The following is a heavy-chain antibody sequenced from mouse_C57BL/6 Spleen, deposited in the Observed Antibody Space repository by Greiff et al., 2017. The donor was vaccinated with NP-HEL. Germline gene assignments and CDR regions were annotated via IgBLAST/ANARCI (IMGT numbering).Heavy chain of an antibody. CDR1: GYTFTSYW. D-gene: IGHD1-1*01. Sequence: QVQLQQPGAELVKPGASVKMSCKASGYTFTSYWITWVKQRPGQGLEWIGDIYPGSGSTNYNEKFKSKATLTVDTSSSTAYMQLSSLTSEDSAVYYCARAERDYYVTGYWGQGTTLTVSS. CDR2: IYPGSGST. V-gene: IGHV1-55*01. CDR3: ARAERDYYVTGY. J-gene: IGHJ2*01.